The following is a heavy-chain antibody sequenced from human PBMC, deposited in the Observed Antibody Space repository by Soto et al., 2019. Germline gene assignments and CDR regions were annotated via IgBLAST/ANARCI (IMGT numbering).Heavy chain of an antibody. Sequence: PGGSLRLSCAASGFTFSSYSMNWVRQAPGKGLEWVSSISSSSSYIYYADSVKGRFTISRDNAKNSLYLQMNSLRAEDTAVYYCARASVGSYYFPISYYYCYGLAVWGQGTTVTVSS. CDR3: ARASVGSYYFPISYYYCYGLAV. D-gene: IGHD1-26*01. CDR2: ISSSSSYI. J-gene: IGHJ6*01. CDR1: GFTFSSYS. V-gene: IGHV3-21*01.